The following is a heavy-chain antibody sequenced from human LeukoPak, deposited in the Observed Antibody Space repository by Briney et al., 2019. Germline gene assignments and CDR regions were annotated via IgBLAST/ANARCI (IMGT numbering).Heavy chain of an antibody. CDR1: GFTFSNHW. J-gene: IGHJ3*02. V-gene: IGHV3-7*05. CDR2: INEDGSER. CDR3: ARDPTGNDAFDI. D-gene: IGHD1-1*01. Sequence: GGSLRLSCAASGFTFSNHWMSWVRQAAGKGLEWVANINEDGSERYYVDSVKGRFTVSRDNAKNSLYLQMNSPRAEDTAVYYCARDPTGNDAFDIWGPGTMVTVSS.